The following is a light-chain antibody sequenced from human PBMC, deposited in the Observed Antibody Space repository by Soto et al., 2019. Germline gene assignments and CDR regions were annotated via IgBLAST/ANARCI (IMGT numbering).Light chain of an antibody. Sequence: EIVLTQSPATLSLSPGERATLSCRASQSVSSYLAWYQQKPGQAPRLLIYDASNRATGIPARFSGNGSGTDFTLTISSLEPEDFAVYYCQQRSNWPFTFGGGTKVAIK. CDR2: DAS. CDR3: QQRSNWPFT. J-gene: IGKJ4*01. CDR1: QSVSSY. V-gene: IGKV3-11*01.